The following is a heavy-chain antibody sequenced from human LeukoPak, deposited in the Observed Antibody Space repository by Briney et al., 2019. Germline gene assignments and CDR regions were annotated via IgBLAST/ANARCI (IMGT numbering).Heavy chain of an antibody. CDR2: MNPNSGNT. Sequence: PAASVKVSCKASGYTFTSYGISWVRQATGQGLEWMGWMNPNSGNTGYAQKFQGRVTMIRNTSISTAYMELSSLRSEDTAVYYCARGDSSGYYYNYYYYYYMDVWGKGTTVTISS. D-gene: IGHD3-22*01. V-gene: IGHV1-8*02. CDR1: GYTFTSYG. J-gene: IGHJ6*03. CDR3: ARGDSSGYYYNYYYYYYMDV.